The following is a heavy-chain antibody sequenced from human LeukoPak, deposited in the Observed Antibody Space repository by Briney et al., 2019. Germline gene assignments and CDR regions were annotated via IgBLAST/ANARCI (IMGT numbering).Heavy chain of an antibody. CDR2: INPNSGGT. CDR3: AARHSSGYYRYFDY. J-gene: IGHJ4*02. Sequence: ASVKVSCKASGGTFSSYAISWVRQAPGQGLEWMGRINPNSGGTNYAQKFQGRVTMTRDTSISTAYMELSRLRSDDTAVYYCAARHSSGYYRYFDYWGQGTLVTVSS. V-gene: IGHV1-2*06. CDR1: GGTFSSYA. D-gene: IGHD3-22*01.